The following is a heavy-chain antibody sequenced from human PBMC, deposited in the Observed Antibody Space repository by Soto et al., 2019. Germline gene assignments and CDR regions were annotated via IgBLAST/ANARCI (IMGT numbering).Heavy chain of an antibody. CDR3: ARDKRDNWFDP. J-gene: IGHJ5*02. D-gene: IGHD1-1*01. Sequence: PSETLSLTCTVSGGSISSGGYYWSWIRQHPGKGLEWIGYIYYSGSTYYNPSLKSRVTISVDTSKNQFSLKLSSVTAADTAVYYCARDKRDNWFDPWGQGTLVTVSS. CDR2: IYYSGST. CDR1: GGSISSGGYY. V-gene: IGHV4-31*03.